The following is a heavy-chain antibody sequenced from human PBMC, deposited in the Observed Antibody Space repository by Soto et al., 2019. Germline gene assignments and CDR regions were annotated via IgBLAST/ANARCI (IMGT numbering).Heavy chain of an antibody. Sequence: VELVQSGSEVKKPGSSVKVSCKTSGGPFTSFDVNWVRQAPGQGLEWMGDIIPIFERTSYAQKFQGRVTITADMATTTACMELGSLRSDDTAVYFCAVGLSGSYYQNGMDVWGLGTTVIVS. D-gene: IGHD1-26*01. CDR3: AVGLSGSYYQNGMDV. V-gene: IGHV1-69*06. J-gene: IGHJ6*02. CDR1: GGPFTSFD. CDR2: IIPIFERT.